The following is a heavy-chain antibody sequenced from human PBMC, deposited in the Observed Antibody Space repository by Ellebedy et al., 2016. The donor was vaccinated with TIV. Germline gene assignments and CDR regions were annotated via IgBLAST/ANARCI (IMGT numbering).Heavy chain of an antibody. CDR3: ARISSSSAVYYYGMDV. V-gene: IGHV1-18*04. Sequence: ASVKVSCKASGYTFTSYGISWVRQAPGQGLEWMGWISAYNGNTNYAQKLQGRVTMTTDTSTSTAYMELRSLRSDDTAVYYCARISSSSAVYYYGMDVWGQGTTVTVSS. CDR1: GYTFTSYG. J-gene: IGHJ6*02. CDR2: ISAYNGNT. D-gene: IGHD6-6*01.